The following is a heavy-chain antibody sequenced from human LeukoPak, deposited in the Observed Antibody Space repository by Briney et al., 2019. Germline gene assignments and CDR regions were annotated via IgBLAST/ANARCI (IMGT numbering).Heavy chain of an antibody. J-gene: IGHJ4*02. V-gene: IGHV3-15*01. Sequence: GGPLRLSCAASGFTFSNAWMSWVRQAPGKGLEWVGRIKSKTDGGTTDYAAPVKGRFTISRDDSKNTLYLQINSLKTEDTAVYFCITDRLLTVGAIDYWGQGTLVTVSS. CDR3: ITDRLLTVGAIDY. D-gene: IGHD1-26*01. CDR2: IKSKTDGGTT. CDR1: GFTFSNAW.